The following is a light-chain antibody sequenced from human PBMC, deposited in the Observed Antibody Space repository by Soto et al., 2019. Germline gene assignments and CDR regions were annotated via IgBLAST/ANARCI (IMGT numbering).Light chain of an antibody. CDR3: CSYTSRTTYV. V-gene: IGLV2-14*01. Sequence: SVLTQPASVSGSPGQSITIPCTGTASGVGGYNYVSWYQQHPGKAPKLMIHAVSNRPSGISSRFSGSKSGNTASLTISGLQSEDEADYFCCSYTSRTTYVFGTGTKVTVL. CDR2: AVS. J-gene: IGLJ1*01. CDR1: ASGVGGYNY.